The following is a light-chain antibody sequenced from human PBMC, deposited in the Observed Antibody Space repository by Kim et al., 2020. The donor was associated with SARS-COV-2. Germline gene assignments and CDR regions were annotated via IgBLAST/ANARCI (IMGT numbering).Light chain of an antibody. Sequence: QPVLTQSPSASASLGASVKLTCSLSSGHSRNAIAWHQQQPEKGPRYLMKVNSDGSHSKGDGIPDRLSGSSSGADRYLPISSLQSDDEYDYYCQTWGTGNWVFGGGTQLTVL. CDR2: VNSDGSH. CDR1: SGHSRNA. CDR3: QTWGTGNWV. J-gene: IGLJ3*02. V-gene: IGLV4-69*01.